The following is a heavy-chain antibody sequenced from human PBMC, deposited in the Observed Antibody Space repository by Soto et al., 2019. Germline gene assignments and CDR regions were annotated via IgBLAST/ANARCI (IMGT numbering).Heavy chain of an antibody. CDR3: AKDQASYYDTSQFDY. Sequence: PGGSLRLSCAASGFTFSSYGMHWVRQAPGKGLEWVAVISYDGSNKYYADSVKGRFTISRDNSKNTLYLQMNSLRAEDTAVYYCAKDQASYYDTSQFDYWGQGTLVTVSS. J-gene: IGHJ4*02. D-gene: IGHD3-22*01. CDR2: ISYDGSNK. CDR1: GFTFSSYG. V-gene: IGHV3-30*18.